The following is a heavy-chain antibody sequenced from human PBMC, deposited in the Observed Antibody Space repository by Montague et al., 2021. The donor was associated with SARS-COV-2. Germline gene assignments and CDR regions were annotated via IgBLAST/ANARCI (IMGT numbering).Heavy chain of an antibody. D-gene: IGHD3-10*01. J-gene: IGHJ4*02. Sequence: SETLSLTCNVSGGSISSSSYYWGWIRQPPGKGLEWIGSIYYSGSTYYNPSLKSRVTISVDTSKNQFSLKLSSVTAADTAVYYCARLPDQLLWFGELLDYWGQGTLVTVSS. CDR3: ARLPDQLLWFGELLDY. V-gene: IGHV4-39*01. CDR2: IYYSGST. CDR1: GGSISSSSYY.